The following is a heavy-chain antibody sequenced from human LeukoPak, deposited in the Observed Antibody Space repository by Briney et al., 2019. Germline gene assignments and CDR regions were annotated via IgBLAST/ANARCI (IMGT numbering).Heavy chain of an antibody. CDR1: GGTFSRYA. CDR2: IIPIFGTA. CDR3: ARDPPDDDILNGYFDY. Sequence: SVKVSCKASGGTFSRYAISWVRQAPGQGLEWMGGIIPIFGTANYAQKFQGRVTITTDESTSTAFMEVSSLRSEDTAVYYCARDPPDDDILNGYFDYWGQGTLVTVSS. J-gene: IGHJ4*02. V-gene: IGHV1-69*05. D-gene: IGHD3-9*01.